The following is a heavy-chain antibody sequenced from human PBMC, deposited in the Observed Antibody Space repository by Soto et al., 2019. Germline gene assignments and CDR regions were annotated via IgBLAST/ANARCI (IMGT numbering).Heavy chain of an antibody. J-gene: IGHJ5*02. V-gene: IGHV4-39*01. CDR2: IYYSGST. CDR3: ARHPDSSWYPRWFDP. D-gene: IGHD6-13*01. CDR1: GGSISSSSYY. Sequence: SETLSLTCTVSGGSISSSSYYWGWIRQPPGKGLEWIASIYYSGSTYYNPSLKSRVTISVDTSKNQFSLKLSSVTAADTAVYYCARHPDSSWYPRWFDPGGQGTLVTVSS.